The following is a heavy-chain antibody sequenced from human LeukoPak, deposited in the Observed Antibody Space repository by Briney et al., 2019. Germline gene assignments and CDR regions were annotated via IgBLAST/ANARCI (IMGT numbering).Heavy chain of an antibody. CDR1: GGSISSGDYY. D-gene: IGHD3-3*01. CDR3: AGGGYYDFWSGYSGWFDP. CDR2: IYYSGST. V-gene: IGHV4-30-4*08. Sequence: SQTLSLTCTVSGGSISSGDYYWSWIRQPPGKGLEWIGYIYYSGSTYYNPSLKSRVTISVDTSKNLFSLKLSSVTAADTAVYYCAGGGYYDFWSGYSGWFDPWGQGTLVTVSS. J-gene: IGHJ5*02.